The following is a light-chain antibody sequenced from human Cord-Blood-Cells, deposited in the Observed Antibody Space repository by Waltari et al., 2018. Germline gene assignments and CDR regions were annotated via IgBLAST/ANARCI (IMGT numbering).Light chain of an antibody. Sequence: QSALTQPRSVSGSPGQSVPISCTGTSSDVGGSNYVSWYQQHPAKAPKLMIYDVSKRPPGVPDRFSGSKSGNTASLTISGLQAEDEADYYCCSYAGSYTYVFGTGTKVTVL. CDR2: DVS. CDR1: SSDVGGSNY. CDR3: CSYAGSYTYV. J-gene: IGLJ1*01. V-gene: IGLV2-11*01.